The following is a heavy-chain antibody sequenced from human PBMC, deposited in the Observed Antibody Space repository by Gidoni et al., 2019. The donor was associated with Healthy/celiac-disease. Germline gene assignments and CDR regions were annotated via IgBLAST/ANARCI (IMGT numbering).Heavy chain of an antibody. Sequence: VRQAPGKGLEWVSSISSISSYIYYADSVKGRFTISRDNAKNSLSLQMNRLRAEDTAVYYCARDLRAPGDYYDYGMDVWGQGTRVTVCS. J-gene: IGHJ6*02. D-gene: IGHD3-10*01. CDR3: ARDLRAPGDYYDYGMDV. CDR2: ISSISSYI. V-gene: IGHV3-21*01.